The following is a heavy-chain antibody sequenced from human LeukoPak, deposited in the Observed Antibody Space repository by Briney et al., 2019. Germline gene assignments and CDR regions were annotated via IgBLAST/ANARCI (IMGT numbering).Heavy chain of an antibody. V-gene: IGHV4-34*01. CDR3: ARSYYCGMDV. CDR1: GGSFSGCD. Sequence: SETLSLTCAVYGGSFSGCDWSWIRQPPGKGLEWIGEINHSGSTNYNPSPKSRVTISVHTSKNQFSLKLSSVTAAATAVYYCARSYYCGMDVWGQGTTVTVSS. CDR2: INHSGST. J-gene: IGHJ6*02.